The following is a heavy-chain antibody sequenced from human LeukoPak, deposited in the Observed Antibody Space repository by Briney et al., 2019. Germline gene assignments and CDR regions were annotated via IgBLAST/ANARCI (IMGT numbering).Heavy chain of an antibody. Sequence: GGSLRLPYAASGFTFDDYSLHWVRQAPGKGLEWVSGISWNSGSIGYADSVKGRFTISRDNAKNSLYLQMNSLRAEDTALYYCAKDLSASYSGAFDIWGQGTMVTVSS. CDR3: AKDLSASYSGAFDI. CDR1: GFTFDDYS. J-gene: IGHJ3*02. D-gene: IGHD1-26*01. CDR2: ISWNSGSI. V-gene: IGHV3-9*01.